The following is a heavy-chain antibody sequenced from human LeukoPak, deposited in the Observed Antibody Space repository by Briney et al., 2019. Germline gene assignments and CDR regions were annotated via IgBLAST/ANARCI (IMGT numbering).Heavy chain of an antibody. CDR2: MNPNSGNT. Sequence: ASVKVSCKASGYTFTSYDINWGRQATGQGLEWMGWMNPNSGNTGYAQKFQGRVTMTRNTSISTAYMELSSLRSEDTAVYYCARVAPTYSSSWLFTHDAFDIWGQGTMVTVSS. J-gene: IGHJ3*02. CDR1: GYTFTSYD. CDR3: ARVAPTYSSSWLFTHDAFDI. V-gene: IGHV1-8*01. D-gene: IGHD6-13*01.